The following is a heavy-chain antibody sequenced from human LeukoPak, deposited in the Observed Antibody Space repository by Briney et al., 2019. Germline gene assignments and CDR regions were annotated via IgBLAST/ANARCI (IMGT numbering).Heavy chain of an antibody. Sequence: PGGSLRLSCAASGFTVSSNYMSWVRQAPGTGLEWVSVIYSGGSTYYADSVKGRFTISRDNSKNTLYLQMNSLRAEDTAVYYCARASDYDSFFWPYWGQGTLVTVSS. V-gene: IGHV3-53*01. CDR2: IYSGGST. CDR1: GFTVSSNY. J-gene: IGHJ4*02. CDR3: ARASDYDSFFWPY. D-gene: IGHD5-12*01.